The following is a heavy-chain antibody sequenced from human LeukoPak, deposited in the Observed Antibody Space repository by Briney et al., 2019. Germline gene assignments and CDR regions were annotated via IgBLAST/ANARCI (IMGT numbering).Heavy chain of an antibody. Sequence: PGGSLRLSCEASGFTVRNNYMTWVRQAPGKGLEWVSVIYSGGGTYYADSVKDRFTISRDNSKNTLYLQMNSLRVEDSAVYYCARDSPGYLAYDSWGQGTLVTVSS. V-gene: IGHV3-66*01. CDR2: IYSGGGT. D-gene: IGHD1-1*01. CDR3: ARDSPGYLAYDS. J-gene: IGHJ4*02. CDR1: GFTVRNNY.